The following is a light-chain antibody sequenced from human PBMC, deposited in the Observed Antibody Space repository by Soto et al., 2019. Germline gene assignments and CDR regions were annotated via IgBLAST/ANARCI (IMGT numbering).Light chain of an antibody. V-gene: IGKV3-20*01. CDR1: QSVSSSY. CDR3: QQYGSSPS. Sequence: EIVLTQSPGTLSLSPGERATLSCRASQSVSSSYLAWYQQNPGQAPRLLIYVASSRATGIPDRFSGSGSGTDFTLTISRLEPEDFAVYYCQQYGSSPSFGQGTKV. CDR2: VAS. J-gene: IGKJ1*01.